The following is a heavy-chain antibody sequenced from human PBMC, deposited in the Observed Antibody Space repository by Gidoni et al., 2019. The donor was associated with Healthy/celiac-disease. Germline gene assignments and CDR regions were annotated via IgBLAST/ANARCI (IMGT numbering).Heavy chain of an antibody. CDR1: GGSISSSSYY. CDR2: IYYSGST. Sequence: QLQLQESGPGLVKPSETLSLTCTVAGGSISSSSYYWGWIRQPPGKGLEWIGSIYYSGSTYYNPSLKSRVTISVDTSKNQFSLKLSSVTAADTAVYYCAIIAAAGTWYYYYGMDVWGQGTTVTVSS. J-gene: IGHJ6*02. V-gene: IGHV4-39*01. CDR3: AIIAAAGTWYYYYGMDV. D-gene: IGHD6-13*01.